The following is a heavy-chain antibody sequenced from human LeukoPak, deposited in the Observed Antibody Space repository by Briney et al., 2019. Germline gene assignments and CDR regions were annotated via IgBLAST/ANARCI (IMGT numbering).Heavy chain of an antibody. CDR1: GGSFSGYY. V-gene: IGHV4-34*01. CDR2: INHSGST. D-gene: IGHD1-7*01. Sequence: SETLSLTCAVYGGSFSGYYWSWIRQPQGKGLEWIGEINHSGSTNYNPSLKSRVTISVDTSKNQFSLKLSSVTAADTAVYYCASITGTTSSWFDPWGQGTLVTVSS. CDR3: ASITGTTSSWFDP. J-gene: IGHJ5*02.